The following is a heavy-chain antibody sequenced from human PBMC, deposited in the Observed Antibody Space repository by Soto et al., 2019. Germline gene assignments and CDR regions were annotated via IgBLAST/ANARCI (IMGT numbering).Heavy chain of an antibody. CDR2: IYYSGST. D-gene: IGHD3-3*01. CDR3: ASDLHYDFWSGYYHNWFDP. CDR1: GGSISSSSYY. V-gene: IGHV4-39*01. Sequence: SETLSLTCTVSGGSISSSSYYWGWIRQPPGKGLEWIGSIYYSGSTYYNPSLKSRVTISVDTSKNQFSLKLSSVTAADTAVYYCASDLHYDFWSGYYHNWFDPWGQGTLVTVSS. J-gene: IGHJ5*02.